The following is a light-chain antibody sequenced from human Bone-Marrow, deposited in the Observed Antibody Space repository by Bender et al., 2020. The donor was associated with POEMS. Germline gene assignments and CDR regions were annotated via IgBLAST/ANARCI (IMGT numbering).Light chain of an antibody. V-gene: IGLV1-44*01. CDR1: SSNFGNNA. CDR2: SNN. J-gene: IGLJ3*02. Sequence: QSVLTQPPSASGTPGQSVTISCSGTSSNFGNNAANWYQHVPGTAPKLLIYSNNQRPSGLPDRFSASTSGTSASLAISGLHSDDEADYCCSSWDDSLNGWVFGAGAKLTVL. CDR3: SSWDDSLNGWV.